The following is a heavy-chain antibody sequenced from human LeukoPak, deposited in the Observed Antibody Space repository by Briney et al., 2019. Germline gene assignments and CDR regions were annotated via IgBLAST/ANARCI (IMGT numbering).Heavy chain of an antibody. CDR2: ILDRGST. CDR3: ARADCSGGSCYSGIRDYMDV. Sequence: NPSETLSLTCTVSDDSIRSSHYYWGWIRQPPGKGLEWIGRILDRGSTYYNPSLKSRVTISLDTSKNQFSLKLSSVTAADTAVYYCARADCSGGSCYSGIRDYMDVWGKGTTVTVSS. D-gene: IGHD2-15*01. J-gene: IGHJ6*03. CDR1: DDSIRSSHYY. V-gene: IGHV4-39*07.